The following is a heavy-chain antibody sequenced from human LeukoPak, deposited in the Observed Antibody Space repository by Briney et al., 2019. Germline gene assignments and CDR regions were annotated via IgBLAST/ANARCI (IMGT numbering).Heavy chain of an antibody. CDR3: ARRGSSTRCYFGSCHYYYYMDV. Sequence: SETLSLTCTVSGGSISSYYWSWIRQPPGKGLEWIGYIYTSGSTNYNPSLKSRVTISVDTSKNQFSLKLSSVTAADTAVYYCARRGSSTRCYFGSCHYYYYMDVWGKGTTVTVSS. CDR1: GGSISSYY. J-gene: IGHJ6*03. V-gene: IGHV4-4*09. CDR2: IYTSGST. D-gene: IGHD2-2*01.